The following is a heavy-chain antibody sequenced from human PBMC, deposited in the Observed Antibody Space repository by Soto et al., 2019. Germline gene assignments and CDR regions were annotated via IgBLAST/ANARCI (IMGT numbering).Heavy chain of an antibody. Sequence: SETLSLTCTVSGDSISSYNLAWIRQPPGKGLEWIGYFRSSGSTSYNPSLKSRVAISADASTKQFSLTLSSVTAADTAVYYCASHPVDTAMVGSDYWGQGTLVTVS. CDR2: FRSSGST. J-gene: IGHJ4*02. CDR3: ASHPVDTAMVGSDY. V-gene: IGHV4-59*08. CDR1: GDSISSYN. D-gene: IGHD5-18*01.